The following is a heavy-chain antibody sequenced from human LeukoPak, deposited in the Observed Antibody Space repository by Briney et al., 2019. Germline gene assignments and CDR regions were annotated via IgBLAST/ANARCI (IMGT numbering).Heavy chain of an antibody. CDR2: ISGSGGST. D-gene: IGHD6-19*01. V-gene: IGHV3-23*01. CDR1: GFTFSSYA. J-gene: IGHJ6*02. CDR3: AKAVAELRYYYYGMDV. Sequence: GGSLRLSCAASGFTFSSYAMSWVRQAPGKGVEWVSAISGSGGSTYYADSVKGRFTISRDNSKNTLYLQMNSLRAEDTAVYYCAKAVAELRYYYYGMDVWGQGTTVTVSS.